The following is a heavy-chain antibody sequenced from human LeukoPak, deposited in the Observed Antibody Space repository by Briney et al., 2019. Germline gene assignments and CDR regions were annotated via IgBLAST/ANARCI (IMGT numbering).Heavy chain of an antibody. D-gene: IGHD5-12*01. J-gene: IGHJ4*02. CDR3: ARMDSGSIYNVLNFES. CDR1: GGSISSNSHY. Sequence: SETLSLTCTVSGGSISSNSHYWGWIRQPPGRGLEWIGSIYYSGGTYYNPSLKSRVTISVDTSRNQFSLNLRSVTAADAAVYYCARMDSGSIYNVLNFESWGQGTLVTVSS. CDR2: IYYSGGT. V-gene: IGHV4-39*01.